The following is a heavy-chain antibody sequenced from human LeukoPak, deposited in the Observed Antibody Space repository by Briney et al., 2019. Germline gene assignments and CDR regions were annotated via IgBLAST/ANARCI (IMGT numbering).Heavy chain of an antibody. CDR2: ISSSSSTI. J-gene: IGHJ3*02. CDR1: GFTFSSYS. CDR3: ARGQGYYGSGSYYKVPHDAFDI. V-gene: IGHV3-48*01. Sequence: GGSLRLSCAASGFTFSSYSMNWVREAPGKGPEWVSYISSSSSTIYYADSVKGRFTISRDNAKNSLYLQMNSLRAEDTAVYYCARGQGYYGSGSYYKVPHDAFDIWGQGTMVTVSS. D-gene: IGHD3-10*01.